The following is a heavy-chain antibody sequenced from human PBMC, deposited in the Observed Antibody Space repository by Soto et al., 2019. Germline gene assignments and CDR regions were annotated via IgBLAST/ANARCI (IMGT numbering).Heavy chain of an antibody. D-gene: IGHD4-17*01. V-gene: IGHV3-33*01. CDR2: IGSDGRRD. CDR3: ASDDDYGDNGLDY. J-gene: IGHJ4*02. CDR1: GFTFGRHG. Sequence: QVQLVESGGGVVQPGGSLRLSCAASGFTFGRHGMHWVRQAPGKGLEWVAVIGSDGRRDSYADSVKGRFTISRDNGQNTLCLQMNSLRAEDTAVYYCASDDDYGDNGLDYWGQGTLVTVSS.